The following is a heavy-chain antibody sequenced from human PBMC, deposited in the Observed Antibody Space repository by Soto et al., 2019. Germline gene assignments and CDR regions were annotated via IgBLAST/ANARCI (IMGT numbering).Heavy chain of an antibody. V-gene: IGHV3-30*03. Sequence: QVQRVKSGGGVVQPGRSLRLSCAASGFTFSSYGRHWVRQAPGKGLEWVAVISYDGSNKYYADSVMGRFTISRDNSKNTLYLQMNSLRAEDTAVYYCAPWFGAFDYWGQGTLVTVSS. J-gene: IGHJ4*02. D-gene: IGHD3-10*01. CDR3: APWFGAFDY. CDR2: ISYDGSNK. CDR1: GFTFSSYG.